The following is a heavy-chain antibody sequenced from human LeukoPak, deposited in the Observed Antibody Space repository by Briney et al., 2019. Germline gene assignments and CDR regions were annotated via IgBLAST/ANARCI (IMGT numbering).Heavy chain of an antibody. Sequence: SETLSLTCTVSGGSISSYYWNWIRQPAGKGLEWIGRIYTSGSTNYNPSLKSRVTMSIDTSKNQFSLKLSSVTAADTAVYYYARVIPGESGIDYWGQGILVTVSS. CDR1: GGSISSYY. V-gene: IGHV4-4*07. CDR2: IYTSGST. D-gene: IGHD3-10*01. J-gene: IGHJ4*02. CDR3: ARVIPGESGIDY.